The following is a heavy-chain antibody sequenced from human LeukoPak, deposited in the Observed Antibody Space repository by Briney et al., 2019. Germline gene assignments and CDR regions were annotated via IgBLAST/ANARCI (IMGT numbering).Heavy chain of an antibody. J-gene: IGHJ5*02. CDR3: ARGPLRGYSPNWFDP. Sequence: GGSLRLSCAASGFTFSSYWMSWVRQAPGKGLEWVANIKQDGSEKYYVDSVKGRFTIFRDNAKNSLYLQMNSLRAEDTAVYYCARGPLRGYSPNWFDPWGQGTLVTVSS. V-gene: IGHV3-7*05. CDR2: IKQDGSEK. D-gene: IGHD5-18*01. CDR1: GFTFSSYW.